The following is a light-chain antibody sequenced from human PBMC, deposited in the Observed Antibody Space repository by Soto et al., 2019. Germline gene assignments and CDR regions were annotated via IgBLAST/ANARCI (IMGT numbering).Light chain of an antibody. Sequence: DIQMIQSPSTLSASVGDRVTVTCRASQSINNWLAWYQLKPGKAPKLLIYKASTLKSGVPSRFSGSGSGTEFTLTISSLQPDDFATYYCQHYNSYSEAFGQGTKVDIK. V-gene: IGKV1-5*03. CDR3: QHYNSYSEA. J-gene: IGKJ1*01. CDR1: QSINNW. CDR2: KAS.